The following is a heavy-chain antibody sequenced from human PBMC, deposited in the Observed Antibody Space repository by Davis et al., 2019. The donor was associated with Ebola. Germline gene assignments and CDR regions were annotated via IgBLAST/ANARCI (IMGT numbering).Heavy chain of an antibody. V-gene: IGHV1-3*01. CDR3: ASGEDFWSGFSS. Sequence: ASVKVSCKASGYTFTTYGLHWVRQAPGQRLEWLGWIFPGNGNTKYSQKFEGRVTITRDTSASTAYMELSGLRSEDTAMYYCASGEDFWSGFSSWGQGTLVTVSS. CDR1: GYTFTTYG. D-gene: IGHD3-3*01. CDR2: IFPGNGNT. J-gene: IGHJ5*02.